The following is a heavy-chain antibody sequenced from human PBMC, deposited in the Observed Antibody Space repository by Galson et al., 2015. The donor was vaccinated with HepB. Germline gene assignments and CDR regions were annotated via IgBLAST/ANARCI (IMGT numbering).Heavy chain of an antibody. D-gene: IGHD3-22*01. CDR1: GFTLSSYW. Sequence: SLRLSCAASGFTLSSYWMHWVRQGPGKGLVWVSRINSDGVTTSYADSVKGRFTISRDNAKNTLYLQMNSLRAEDTAVYYCVRVAGDSSGYYYFVPEFYFDHWGQGTLVTVSS. V-gene: IGHV3-74*01. CDR2: INSDGVTT. CDR3: VRVAGDSSGYYYFVPEFYFDH. J-gene: IGHJ4*02.